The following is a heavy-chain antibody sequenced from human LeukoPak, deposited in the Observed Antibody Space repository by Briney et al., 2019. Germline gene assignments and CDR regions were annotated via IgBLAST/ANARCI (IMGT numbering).Heavy chain of an antibody. CDR2: IYPDDSDT. D-gene: IGHD3-22*01. J-gene: IGHJ3*01. Sequence: GESLKISCKGSGYRLNAYWIARVRQMPGKGLEWMGIIYPDDSDTRYSPSFQGQVTISADKPVRTAYLQWSSLKASDTAMYYCARPNITSYYDSRGYDAFDVWGQGTMVTVSS. CDR1: GYRLNAYW. CDR3: ARPNITSYYDSRGYDAFDV. V-gene: IGHV5-51*01.